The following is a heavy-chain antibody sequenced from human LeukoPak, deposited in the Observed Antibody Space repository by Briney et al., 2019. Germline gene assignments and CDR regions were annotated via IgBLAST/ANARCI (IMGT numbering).Heavy chain of an antibody. Sequence: GGSLRLSCAASGFTFSGSAMHWVRQASGKGLEWVGRIRSKANSYATAYAASVKGRFTISRDDSKNTLYLQMNSLRAEDTAVYYCAKIAPMREIVLMVYASDAFDIWGQGTMVTVSS. D-gene: IGHD2-8*01. J-gene: IGHJ3*02. CDR1: GFTFSGSA. V-gene: IGHV3-73*01. CDR2: IRSKANSYAT. CDR3: AKIAPMREIVLMVYASDAFDI.